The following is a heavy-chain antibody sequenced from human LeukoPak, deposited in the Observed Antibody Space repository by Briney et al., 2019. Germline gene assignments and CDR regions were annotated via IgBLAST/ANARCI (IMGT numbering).Heavy chain of an antibody. Sequence: GGSLRLSCAASGFTFSTYGMHWVRQAPGKGLEWVAFIRYDGSNKYYADSVKGRFTISRDTSKNTVNLEMNTLRAEDMAVYYCASWPGAWYGEDSWGQGTLVTVSS. D-gene: IGHD3-10*01. CDR3: ASWPGAWYGEDS. CDR1: GFTFSTYG. J-gene: IGHJ4*02. V-gene: IGHV3-30*02. CDR2: IRYDGSNK.